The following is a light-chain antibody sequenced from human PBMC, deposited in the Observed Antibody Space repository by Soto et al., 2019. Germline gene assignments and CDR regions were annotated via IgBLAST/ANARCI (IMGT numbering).Light chain of an antibody. Sequence: AIRMTQSPYSFSACTGDRVSITCRATQDIGTYLAWYQQIPGKAPKLLIYDASTLQTAVPSRFSGSGSGTDFTLTISYLQSEDFGTYYCQQCYNYPRTVGQGPKVDSK. J-gene: IGKJ1*01. CDR2: DAS. CDR1: QDIGTY. CDR3: QQCYNYPRT. V-gene: IGKV1-8*01.